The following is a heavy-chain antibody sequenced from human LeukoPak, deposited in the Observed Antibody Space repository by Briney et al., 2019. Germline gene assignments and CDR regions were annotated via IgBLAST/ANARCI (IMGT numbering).Heavy chain of an antibody. CDR2: VSRSSTTI. CDR1: GFTFSNYS. J-gene: IGHJ4*02. D-gene: IGHD6-13*01. Sequence: PGGSLRLSCAASGFTFSNYSMNWVRQAPGKGLEWVSYVSRSSTTIYYADSVKGRFTISRDNAKNSLYLQMNSLRAEDTAVYYCASPYSSRWYELCYWGQGTLVTVSS. CDR3: ASPYSSRWYELCY. V-gene: IGHV3-48*04.